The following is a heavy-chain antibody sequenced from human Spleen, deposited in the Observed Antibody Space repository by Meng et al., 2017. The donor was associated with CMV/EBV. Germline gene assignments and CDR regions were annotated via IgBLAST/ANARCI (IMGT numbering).Heavy chain of an antibody. D-gene: IGHD2-15*01. Sequence: SETLSLTCSVAGHPITTYYWGWLRQPPGKGLEWIGYIYYSGTTNYNPSLRSRVSMSLDTSQSQLYLDLTSVTAADTATYFCARDRAAVGYYNYAMDVWGQGTTVTVSS. CDR1: GHPITTYY. CDR3: ARDRAAVGYYNYAMDV. CDR2: IYYSGTT. J-gene: IGHJ6*02. V-gene: IGHV4-59*01.